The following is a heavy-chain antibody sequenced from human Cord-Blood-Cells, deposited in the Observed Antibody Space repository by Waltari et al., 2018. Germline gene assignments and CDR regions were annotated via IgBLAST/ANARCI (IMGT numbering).Heavy chain of an antibody. Sequence: QVTLKESGPVLVKPTETLTLTCTVSGFSLSNARMGVSWIRQPPGKALEWLAHIFSNDEKSYSTSLKSRLTISKYTSKSQVVLTMTNMDPVDTATYYCARSQKDIVVVPAAFNWFDPWGQGTLVTVSS. D-gene: IGHD2-2*01. J-gene: IGHJ5*02. CDR1: GFSLSNARMG. CDR2: IFSNDEK. V-gene: IGHV2-26*01. CDR3: ARSQKDIVVVPAAFNWFDP.